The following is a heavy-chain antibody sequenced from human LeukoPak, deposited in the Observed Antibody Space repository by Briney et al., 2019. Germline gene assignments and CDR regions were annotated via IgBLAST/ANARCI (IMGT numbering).Heavy chain of an antibody. CDR2: IIPIFGTA. J-gene: IGHJ3*02. V-gene: IGHV1-69*06. CDR3: AARITMIVHDAFDI. Sequence: SVKVSCKASGGTFSRYAMSWVRQAPGQGLEWMGGIIPIFGTANYAQKFQGRVTITADKSTSTAYMELSSLRSEDTAVYYCAARITMIVHDAFDIWGQGTMVTVSS. D-gene: IGHD3-22*01. CDR1: GGTFSRYA.